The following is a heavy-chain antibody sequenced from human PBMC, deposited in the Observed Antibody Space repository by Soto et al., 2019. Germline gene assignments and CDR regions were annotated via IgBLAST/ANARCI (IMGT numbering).Heavy chain of an antibody. CDR3: ATTTVHFAPPAYLDS. Sequence: ASVKVSCKASGYTCTDHYIHGVRQAPGQGRQRKGWSNPNTGSTNYAQTFQGRVSMTRDTSNSTVYIHLSNLRCDETAVYYCATTTVHFAPPAYLDSWGQGTLVTVSS. CDR2: SNPNTGST. J-gene: IGHJ4*02. CDR1: GYTCTDHY. D-gene: IGHD4-17*01. V-gene: IGHV1-2*02.